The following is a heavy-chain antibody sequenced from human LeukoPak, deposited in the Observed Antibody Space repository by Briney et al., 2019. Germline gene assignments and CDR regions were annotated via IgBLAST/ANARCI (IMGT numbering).Heavy chain of an antibody. CDR2: VYTSGST. CDR1: GGSISSDSYY. V-gene: IGHV4-61*02. D-gene: IGHD7-27*01. Sequence: PSQTLSLTCIVSGGSISSDSYYWNWIRQPAGKGLEWIGRVYTSGSTNYNPSLKRRVSISVDTSKNQFSLRLTSVTAADTAVYYCARDRLLWGPFDIWGQGTMLTVSS. CDR3: ARDRLLWGPFDI. J-gene: IGHJ3*02.